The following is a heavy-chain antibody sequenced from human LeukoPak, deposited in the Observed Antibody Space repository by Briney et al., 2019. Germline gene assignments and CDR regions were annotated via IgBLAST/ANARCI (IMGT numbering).Heavy chain of an antibody. CDR3: AKERTYDYVWGSYRYPLYFDY. CDR1: GFTFSSYG. CDR2: MSYDGSNK. Sequence: GGSLRLSCAASGFTFSSYGMHWVRQAPGKGLEWVAVMSYDGSNKYYADSVKGRFTISRDNSKNTLYLQMNSLRAEDTAVYYCAKERTYDYVWGSYRYPLYFDYWGQGTLVTVSS. V-gene: IGHV3-30*18. D-gene: IGHD3-16*02. J-gene: IGHJ4*02.